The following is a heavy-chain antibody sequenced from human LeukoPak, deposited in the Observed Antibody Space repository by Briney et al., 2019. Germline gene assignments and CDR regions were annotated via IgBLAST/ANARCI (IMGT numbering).Heavy chain of an antibody. CDR1: GFTLSSYS. J-gene: IGHJ4*02. CDR2: ITSSSSTI. Sequence: GGSLRLSCAASGFTLSSYSMNWVRQAPGKGLEWVSYITSSSSTIHYADSVKGRFTISRDNAKNSPYLQMDSLRDEDTAVYYCTRDPNALDYWGQGTLVTVSS. CDR3: TRDPNALDY. V-gene: IGHV3-48*02.